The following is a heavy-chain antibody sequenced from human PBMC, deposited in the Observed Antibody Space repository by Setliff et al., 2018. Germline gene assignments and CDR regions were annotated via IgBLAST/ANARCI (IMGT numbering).Heavy chain of an antibody. V-gene: IGHV1-18*01. J-gene: IGHJ3*01. CDR1: GYTFSTYG. CDR3: ARFGGSCSSSSCYASDL. D-gene: IGHD2-2*01. CDR2: IITNTGKT. Sequence: WASVKVSCKASGYTFSTYGLHWVRQAPGQGPEWMGMIITNTGKTSYAQKFQGRVTMTTDTSTGTGYMELRSLRSDDTAVYFRARFGGSCSSSSCYASDLWGQGTMVTVSS.